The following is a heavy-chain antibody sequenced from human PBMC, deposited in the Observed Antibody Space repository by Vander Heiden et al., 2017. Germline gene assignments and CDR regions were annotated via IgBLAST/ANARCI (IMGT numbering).Heavy chain of an antibody. Sequence: EVQLLESGGGLVQPGGSLTLSCAASGFTFSIYAMSWVRQAPGKGLEWVSAISGRGGSTYYADSVKGRFTISRDNSKNTLYLQMNSLRAEDTAVYYCAKDYYYDSIGWCDPWGQGTLVTVSS. V-gene: IGHV3-23*01. D-gene: IGHD3-22*01. CDR3: AKDYYYDSIGWCDP. J-gene: IGHJ5*02. CDR2: ISGRGGST. CDR1: GFTFSIYA.